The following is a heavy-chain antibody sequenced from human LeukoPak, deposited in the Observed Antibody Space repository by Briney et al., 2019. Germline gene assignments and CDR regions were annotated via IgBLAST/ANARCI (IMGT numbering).Heavy chain of an antibody. J-gene: IGHJ2*01. CDR1: GITLSNYW. CDR2: IKQDGSEK. D-gene: IGHD2-2*02. Sequence: GGSLRLSCAVSGITLSNYWMSWVRQAPGKGLEWVANIKQDGSEKYYVDSVKGRFTISRDNAKNSLYLQMNSLRAEDTAVYYCASQQVPAAIGHWYFDLWGRGTLVTVSS. CDR3: ASQQVPAAIGHWYFDL. V-gene: IGHV3-7*01.